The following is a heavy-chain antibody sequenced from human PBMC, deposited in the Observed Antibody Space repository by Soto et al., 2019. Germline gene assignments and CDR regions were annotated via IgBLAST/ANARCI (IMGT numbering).Heavy chain of an antibody. CDR1: GFTFSSYA. CDR2: ISGSGGST. V-gene: IGHV3-23*01. Sequence: GGSLRLSCAASGFTFSSYAMSWVRQAPGKGLEWVSAISGSGGSTYYADSVKGRFTISRDNSKNTPYLQMNSLRAEDTAVYYCAKCFKPFYDFWSGQGWFDPWGQGTLVTVSS. CDR3: AKCFKPFYDFWSGQGWFDP. J-gene: IGHJ5*02. D-gene: IGHD3-3*01.